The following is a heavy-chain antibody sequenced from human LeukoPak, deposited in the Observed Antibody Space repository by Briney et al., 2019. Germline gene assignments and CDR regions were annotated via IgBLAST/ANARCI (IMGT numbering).Heavy chain of an antibody. D-gene: IGHD3-3*01. J-gene: IGHJ4*02. V-gene: IGHV3-48*01. CDR1: GFTFSSYS. CDR3: ARGPRFTIFGVNPIDY. CDR2: ISSSSSTI. Sequence: PGGSLRLSCAASGFTFSSYSMNWVRQAPGKGLEWVSYISSSSSTIYYADSVKGRFTISRDNAKNSLYLQMNSLRAEDTAVYYCARGPRFTIFGVNPIDYWGQGTLVTVSS.